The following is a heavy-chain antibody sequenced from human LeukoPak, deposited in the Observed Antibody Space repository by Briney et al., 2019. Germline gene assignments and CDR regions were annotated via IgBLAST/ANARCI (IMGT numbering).Heavy chain of an antibody. CDR2: ISAYNGNT. CDR3: ARSIAWGMIVVVPYYFDY. J-gene: IGHJ4*02. Sequence: ASVKVSCKASGYTFTSYGISWVRQAPGQGLEWMGWISAYNGNTNYGQKLQGRVTMTTDTSTSTAYMELRSLRSDDTAVYYCARSIAWGMIVVVPYYFDYWGQGTLVSVSS. D-gene: IGHD3-22*01. CDR1: GYTFTSYG. V-gene: IGHV1-18*01.